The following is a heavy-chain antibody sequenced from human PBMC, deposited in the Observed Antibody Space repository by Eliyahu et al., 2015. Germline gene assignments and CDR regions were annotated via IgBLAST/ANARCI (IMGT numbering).Heavy chain of an antibody. CDR2: IYYSGST. Sequence: QLQLQESGPGLVKPSETLSLTCTVXGGSISSSSYYWGWXRQPPGKGLEWIGSIYYSGSTYYNPSLKSRVTISVDTSKNQFSLKLSSVTAADTAVYYCASPQTGRPEIFLEWLSPMDVWGKGTTVTVSS. CDR1: GGSISSSSYY. D-gene: IGHD3-3*01. V-gene: IGHV4-39*01. J-gene: IGHJ6*04. CDR3: ASPQTGRPEIFLEWLSPMDV.